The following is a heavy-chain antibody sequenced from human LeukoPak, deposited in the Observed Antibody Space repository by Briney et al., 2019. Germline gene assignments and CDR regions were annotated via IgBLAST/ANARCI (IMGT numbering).Heavy chain of an antibody. V-gene: IGHV1-18*01. Sequence: GASVKVSCKASGYTFTKYGITWVRQAPGQGLEWMGWISTYNGNTNYAQKLQGRVTMTRDTSISTAYMELSRLRSEDTAVYYCARVGPWLDFDYWGQGTLVTVSS. J-gene: IGHJ4*02. D-gene: IGHD6-19*01. CDR3: ARVGPWLDFDY. CDR1: GYTFTKYG. CDR2: ISTYNGNT.